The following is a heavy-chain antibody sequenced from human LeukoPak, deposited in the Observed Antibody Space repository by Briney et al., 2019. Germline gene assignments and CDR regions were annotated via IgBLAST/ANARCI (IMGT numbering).Heavy chain of an antibody. CDR2: IH. D-gene: IGHD3-16*01. V-gene: IGHV4-59*11. CDR1: GGSISGHY. CDR3: ARRNGGYYYYYGMDV. J-gene: IGHJ6*02. Sequence: SETLSLTCTVSGGSISGHYWTWVRQPPGEGLEWIGQIHWSRITISADTSKNQMSLKVTSVTAADTAVYYCARRNGGYYYYYGMDVWGQGTTVTVSS.